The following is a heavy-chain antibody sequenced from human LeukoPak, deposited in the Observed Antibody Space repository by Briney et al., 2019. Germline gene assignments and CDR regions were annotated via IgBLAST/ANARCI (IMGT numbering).Heavy chain of an antibody. D-gene: IGHD1-26*01. CDR1: GFTFSRNG. CDR2: IRSRGYGGSR. J-gene: IGHJ3*02. CDR3: TRNSGSYGGAFDI. Sequence: GGTLRLSCAASGFTFSRNGMTWVRQAPGKGLEWVGFIRSRGYGGSREYAASVEGRFTISREDSKSIAYLQMNSLKTEDTGVYFCTRNSGSYGGAFDIWGHGTMVTVSS. V-gene: IGHV3-49*04.